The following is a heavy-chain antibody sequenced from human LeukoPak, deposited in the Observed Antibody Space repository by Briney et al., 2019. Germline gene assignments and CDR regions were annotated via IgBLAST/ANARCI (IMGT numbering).Heavy chain of an antibody. J-gene: IGHJ3*02. V-gene: IGHV1-24*01. Sequence: ASVKVSCKVSGYTLTELSMHWVRQAPGKGLEWMGGFDPEDGETIYAQKFQGRVTMTEDTSTDTAYMELSSLRSEDTAVYYCATGYTTGTTRDAFDIWGQGTMVTVSS. CDR3: ATGYTTGTTRDAFDI. D-gene: IGHD1-1*01. CDR2: FDPEDGET. CDR1: GYTLTELS.